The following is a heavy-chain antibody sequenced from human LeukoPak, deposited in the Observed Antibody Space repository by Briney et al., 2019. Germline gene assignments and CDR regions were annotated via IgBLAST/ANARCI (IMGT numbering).Heavy chain of an antibody. D-gene: IGHD3-22*01. Sequence: ASVKVSCKASGYTFTSYGISWVRQAPGQGLEWMGWISAYNGNTNYAQKLQGRVTMTTDTSTSTAYMELRSLRSDDTAVYYCARGPRIYYDSSGYYLLAAWYYYGMDVWGQGTTVTVSS. CDR2: ISAYNGNT. CDR3: ARGPRIYYDSSGYYLLAAWYYYGMDV. V-gene: IGHV1-18*01. CDR1: GYTFTSYG. J-gene: IGHJ6*02.